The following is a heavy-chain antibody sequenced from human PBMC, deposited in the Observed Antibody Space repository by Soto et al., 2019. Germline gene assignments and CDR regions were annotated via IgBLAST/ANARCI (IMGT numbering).Heavy chain of an antibody. V-gene: IGHV1-69*01. Sequence: QVQLVQSGAEVKKPGSSVKVSCKASGGTFSSYAISWVRQAPGQGLEWMGGIIPIFGTANYAQKFQGRVTINADESTSTAYMELSSLRSEDTAVYYCAREAHCSGGSCYYYGMDVWGQGTTVTVSS. J-gene: IGHJ6*02. CDR1: GGTFSSYA. CDR3: AREAHCSGGSCYYYGMDV. CDR2: IIPIFGTA. D-gene: IGHD2-15*01.